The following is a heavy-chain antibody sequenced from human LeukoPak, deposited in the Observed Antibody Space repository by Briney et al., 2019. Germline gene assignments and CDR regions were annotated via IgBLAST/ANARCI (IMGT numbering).Heavy chain of an antibody. J-gene: IGHJ4*02. D-gene: IGHD3-10*01. Sequence: SETLSLTCTVSGGSISSSTYSWVWIRQPPGKGLEWVGNIYYTGGTYISPSLKSRVTISVDTSKNQFSLRLTSVTAADTAVYYTARLPRSGKYYFDYWGQGTLVTVSS. CDR3: ARLPRSGKYYFDY. V-gene: IGHV4-39*01. CDR2: IYYTGGT. CDR1: GGSISSSTYS.